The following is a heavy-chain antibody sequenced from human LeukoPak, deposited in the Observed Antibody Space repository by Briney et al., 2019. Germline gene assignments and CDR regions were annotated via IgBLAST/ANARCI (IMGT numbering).Heavy chain of an antibody. J-gene: IGHJ3*02. V-gene: IGHV1-18*01. Sequence: GASVKVSCKASGYTFTSYGISWVRQAPGQGLEWMGWISAYNGNTNYAQRLQGRVTMTTDTSTSTAYMELRSLRSDDTAVYYCARDLMEYYDSSGYFDDAFDIWGQGTMVTVSS. CDR2: ISAYNGNT. CDR3: ARDLMEYYDSSGYFDDAFDI. CDR1: GYTFTSYG. D-gene: IGHD3-22*01.